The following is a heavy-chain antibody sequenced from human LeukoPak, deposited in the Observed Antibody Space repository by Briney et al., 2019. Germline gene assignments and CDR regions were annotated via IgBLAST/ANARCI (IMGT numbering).Heavy chain of an antibody. D-gene: IGHD1-26*01. CDR1: GGSISSYY. V-gene: IGHV4-4*07. CDR3: ARDEPLVGATPFDY. J-gene: IGHJ4*02. Sequence: PSETLSLTCTVSGGSISSYYWSWIRQPAGKGLEWIGRIYTSGSTNYNPSLKSRVTMSVDTSKNQFSLKLSSVTAADTAVYYCARDEPLVGATPFDYWGQGTLVTVSS. CDR2: IYTSGST.